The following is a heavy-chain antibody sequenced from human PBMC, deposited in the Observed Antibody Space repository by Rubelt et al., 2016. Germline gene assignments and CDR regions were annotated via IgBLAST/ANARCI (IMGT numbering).Heavy chain of an antibody. Sequence: QVQLVQSVSELRKPGASVKVSCKGSGYTFRSYAMNWVRQAPGQGLEWMGWISTDIGNPTYAQGFTGRFVFSLDTSVSTAYLQITSLQAEDTAVYYCARDDGARLFNYWGQGTLVTVSS. J-gene: IGHJ4*02. CDR1: GYTFRSYA. CDR3: ARDDGARLFNY. CDR2: ISTDIGNP. D-gene: IGHD4/OR15-4a*01. V-gene: IGHV7-4-1*02.